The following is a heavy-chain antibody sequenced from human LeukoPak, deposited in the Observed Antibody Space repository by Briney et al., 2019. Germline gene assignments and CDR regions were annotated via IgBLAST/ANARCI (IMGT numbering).Heavy chain of an antibody. J-gene: IGHJ4*02. D-gene: IGHD4-17*01. V-gene: IGHV3-74*01. CDR3: AKGGATVIDY. CDR1: GFTFSNYW. CDR2: INIDGSST. Sequence: GGSLRLSCAASGFTFSNYWMHWVRQAPGKGLVWVSRINIDGSSTTSADSVKGRFTISRDNAKNTLYLQMNSLRAEDTAVYYCAKGGATVIDYWGQGTLVTVSS.